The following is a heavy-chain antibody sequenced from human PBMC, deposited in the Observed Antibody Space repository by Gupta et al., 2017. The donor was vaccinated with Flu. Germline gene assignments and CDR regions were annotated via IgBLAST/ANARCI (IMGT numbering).Heavy chain of an antibody. CDR1: A. CDR2: IWGDGTKT. V-gene: IGHV3-33*01. Sequence: AMHWVRQAPDKGLQWVAVIWGDGTKTYYTDSGKGRFTISRDNAKNTLYMQMNTLRVEETALYFCSRGVAGTGKQNYFDPWGQGTMVTVSS. J-gene: IGHJ5*02. CDR3: SRGVAGTGKQNYFDP. D-gene: IGHD2-21*02.